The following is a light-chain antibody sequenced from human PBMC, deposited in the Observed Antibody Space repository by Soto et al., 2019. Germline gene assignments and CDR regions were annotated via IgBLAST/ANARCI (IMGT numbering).Light chain of an antibody. J-gene: IGLJ1*01. V-gene: IGLV1-40*01. CDR2: ANN. CDR1: SSNIGAGYD. Sequence: QSLLTQPPSVSGAPGQRVSISCTGSSSNIGAGYDVHWYQHLPGTAPKLLIYANNNRPSGVPDRFSGSKSGTSASLAITGLQAEDEADYYCQSYDSTRSPIYACGIETKV. CDR3: QSYDSTRSPIYA.